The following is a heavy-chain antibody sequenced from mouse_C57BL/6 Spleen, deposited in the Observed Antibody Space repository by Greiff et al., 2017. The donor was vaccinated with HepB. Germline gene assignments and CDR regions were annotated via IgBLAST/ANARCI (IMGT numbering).Heavy chain of an antibody. J-gene: IGHJ2*01. CDR3: ARSAGRYYFDY. CDR2: IDPSDSYT. V-gene: IGHV1-59*01. CDR1: GYTFTSYW. D-gene: IGHD1-2*01. Sequence: QVQLKQPGAELVRPGTSVKLSCKASGYTFTSYWMHWVKQRPGQGLEWIGVIDPSDSYTNYNQKFKGKATLTVDTSSSTAYMQLSSLTSEDSAVYYCARSAGRYYFDYWGQGTTLTVSS.